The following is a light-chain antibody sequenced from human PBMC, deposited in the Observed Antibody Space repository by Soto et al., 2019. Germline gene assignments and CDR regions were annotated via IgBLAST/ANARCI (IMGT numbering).Light chain of an antibody. CDR2: EVN. CDR1: SSDVGGYNY. V-gene: IGLV2-8*01. J-gene: IGLJ1*01. Sequence: QSALTQPASVSGSPGQSVTISCTGTSSDVGGYNYVSWFQQHPGKAPKLIIHEVNQRPSGVPDRFSGSKSGNTASLTVSGLQAEDEGTYYGGSYGGENNVVFRTGTKVTVL. CDR3: GSYGGENNVV.